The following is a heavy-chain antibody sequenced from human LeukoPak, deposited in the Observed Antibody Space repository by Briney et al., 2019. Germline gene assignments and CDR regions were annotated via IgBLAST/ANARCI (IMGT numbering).Heavy chain of an antibody. CDR2: VSWDSGSI. V-gene: IGHV3-9*01. J-gene: IGHJ4*02. CDR1: GFTFENDA. CDR3: AKGPGWLLSKRYFDY. D-gene: IGHD3-22*01. Sequence: GGSLRLSCAASGFTFENDAMHRVRQAPGGGLEWVSSVSWDSGSIAYADSVKGRFSISRDNAKNSLYLEMSSLRAEDTALYYCAKGPGWLLSKRYFDYWGQGTPVIVSS.